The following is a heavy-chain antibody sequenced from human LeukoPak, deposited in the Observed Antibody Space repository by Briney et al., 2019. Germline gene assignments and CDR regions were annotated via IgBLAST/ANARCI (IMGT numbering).Heavy chain of an antibody. J-gene: IGHJ5*02. CDR2: INHSGST. D-gene: IGHD3-3*01. V-gene: IGHV4-34*01. Sequence: SETLSLTCTVYGGSFSGYYWTWIRQPPGKGLEWIGEINHSGSTNYNPSLKSRVTISVDTSKNQFSLKLSSVTAADTAVYYCARGLGDYDLNWFDPWGQGTLVTVSS. CDR3: ARGLGDYDLNWFDP. CDR1: GGSFSGYY.